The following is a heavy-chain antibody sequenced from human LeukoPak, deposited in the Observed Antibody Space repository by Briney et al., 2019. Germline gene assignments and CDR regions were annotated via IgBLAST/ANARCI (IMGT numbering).Heavy chain of an antibody. V-gene: IGHV3-30*02. D-gene: IGHD6-13*01. CDR1: GFTFSGYG. J-gene: IGHJ4*02. CDR2: IRYDGSNK. Sequence: PGGSLRLSCAASGFTFSGYGVHWVRQAAGKGLEWVAFIRYDGSNKYYADSVKGRFTISRDNSKTTLYLQMNSLRAEDTAVYYCAKENSSWYNFDYWGQGILVTVSS. CDR3: AKENSSWYNFDY.